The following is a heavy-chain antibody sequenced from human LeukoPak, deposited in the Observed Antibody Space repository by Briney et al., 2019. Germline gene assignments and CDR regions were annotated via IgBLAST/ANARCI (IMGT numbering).Heavy chain of an antibody. CDR1: GYTFTDYF. V-gene: IGHV1-2*02. Sequence: ASVKVSCKASGYTFTDYFIHWVRQAPGQGLEWMGWINPNIGDASYAQKFQGRVTMTRDRSINTAYMELSRLTSDGTAVYYCARMALDGGDSIGFDSWGQGTLVTVSS. J-gene: IGHJ5*01. CDR2: INPNIGDA. CDR3: ARMALDGGDSIGFDS. D-gene: IGHD2-21*02.